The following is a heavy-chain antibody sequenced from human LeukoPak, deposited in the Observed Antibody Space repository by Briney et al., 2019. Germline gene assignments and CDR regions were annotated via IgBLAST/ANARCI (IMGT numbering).Heavy chain of an antibody. CDR1: GYSFTSYW. Sequence: GESLKISCKGSGYSFTSYWIGWVRQMPGKGLEWMGIIYPGDSDTRHSPSFQGQVTISADKSISTAYLQWSSLKASDTAMYYCARQLAAAGPSRAFDIWGQGTMVTVSS. CDR3: ARQLAAAGPSRAFDI. V-gene: IGHV5-51*01. CDR2: IYPGDSDT. J-gene: IGHJ3*02. D-gene: IGHD6-13*01.